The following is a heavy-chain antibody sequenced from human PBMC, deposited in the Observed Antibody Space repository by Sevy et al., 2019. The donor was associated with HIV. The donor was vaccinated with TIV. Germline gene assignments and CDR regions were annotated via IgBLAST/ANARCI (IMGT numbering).Heavy chain of an antibody. V-gene: IGHV4-38-2*02. CDR3: ARDRYYYDSSGYYLGAFDI. J-gene: IGHJ3*02. D-gene: IGHD3-22*01. CDR1: GYSISSGYY. CDR2: IYHSGST. Sequence: SETLSLTCAVSGYSISSGYYWGWIRQPPGKGLEWIGSIYHSGSTYYNPSLKSRVTISVDTSKNQFSLKLSSVTAADTAVYYCARDRYYYDSSGYYLGAFDIWGQGTMVTVSS.